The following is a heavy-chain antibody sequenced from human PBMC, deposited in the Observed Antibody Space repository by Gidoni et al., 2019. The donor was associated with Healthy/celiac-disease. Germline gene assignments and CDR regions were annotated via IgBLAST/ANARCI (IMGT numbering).Heavy chain of an antibody. J-gene: IGHJ4*02. D-gene: IGHD3-16*02. Sequence: YNPSLKSRVTISVDTSKNQFSLKLSSVTAADTAVYYCARRDYVWGSYRPFDYWGQGTLVTVSS. CDR3: ARRDYVWGSYRPFDY. V-gene: IGHV4-39*01.